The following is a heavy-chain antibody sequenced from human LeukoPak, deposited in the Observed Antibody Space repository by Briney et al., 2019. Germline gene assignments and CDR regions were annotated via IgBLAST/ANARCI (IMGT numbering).Heavy chain of an antibody. V-gene: IGHV3-21*01. D-gene: IGHD2-15*01. CDR2: ISTSSSYI. Sequence: GGSLRLSCAASGLAFSSYNMNWVRQAPGKWLEWVSSISTSSSYIYYADSVKGRFTVSRDNAKNSVYLQMNSLRAEDTAVYYCARDPNVVIVSASCFDYWGQGTLVTVSS. J-gene: IGHJ4*02. CDR3: ARDPNVVIVSASCFDY. CDR1: GLAFSSYN.